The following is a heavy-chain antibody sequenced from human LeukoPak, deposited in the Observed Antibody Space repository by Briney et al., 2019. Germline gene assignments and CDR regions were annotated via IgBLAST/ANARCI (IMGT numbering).Heavy chain of an antibody. CDR1: GGSISSCY. CDR3: ARPRIDYGDYDAFDI. J-gene: IGHJ3*02. V-gene: IGHV4-4*09. D-gene: IGHD4-17*01. CDR2: IYTSGST. Sequence: PSETLSLTCTVSGGSISSCYWSWIRQPPGKGLEWIGYIYTSGSTNYNPSLKSRVTISVDTSKNQFSLKLSSVTAADTAVYYCARPRIDYGDYDAFDIWGQGTMVTVSS.